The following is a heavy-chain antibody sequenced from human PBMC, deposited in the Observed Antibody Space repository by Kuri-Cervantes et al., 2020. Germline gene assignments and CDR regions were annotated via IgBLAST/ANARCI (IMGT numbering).Heavy chain of an antibody. V-gene: IGHV3-30-3*01. CDR2: ISYDGSNK. CDR1: GFTFSSYA. D-gene: IGHD6-19*01. Sequence: GESLKISCAASGFTFSSYAMHWVRQAPGKGLEWVAVISYDGSNKYYADSVKGRFTISRDNSKNTLYLQMNSLRAEDTAVYYCAGERAVARPDDNWFDPWGQGTLVTVSS. CDR3: AGERAVARPDDNWFDP. J-gene: IGHJ5*02.